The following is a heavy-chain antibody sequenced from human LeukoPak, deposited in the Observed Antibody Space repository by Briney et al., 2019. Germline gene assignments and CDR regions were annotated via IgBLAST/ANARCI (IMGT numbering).Heavy chain of an antibody. D-gene: IGHD3-22*01. CDR3: ARGPYYDSSKTSAFDI. J-gene: IGHJ3*02. CDR1: GDSVSSVY. V-gene: IGHV4-59*02. Sequence: SETLSLTCNVSGDSVSSVYWSWIRQPPGKGLEWIGYIYYNGYTDYNPSLKSRVTISVDTSKNHFSLKLTSVTAADTAVYYCARGPYYDSSKTSAFDIWGQGTMVAVSS. CDR2: IYYNGYT.